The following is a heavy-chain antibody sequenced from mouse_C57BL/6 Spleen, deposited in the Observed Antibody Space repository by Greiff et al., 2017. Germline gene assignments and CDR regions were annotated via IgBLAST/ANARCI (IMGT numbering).Heavy chain of an antibody. CDR2: IHPNSGST. CDR1: GYTFTSYW. Sequence: QVQLQQPGAELVKPGASVKLSCKASGYTFTSYWMHWVKQRPGQGLEWIGMIHPNSGSTNYNEKFKSKATLTVDKSSSTAYMQLSSLTSEDSAVYYCARREYYGSSFDYWGQGTTLTVSS. CDR3: ARREYYGSSFDY. D-gene: IGHD1-1*01. V-gene: IGHV1-64*01. J-gene: IGHJ2*01.